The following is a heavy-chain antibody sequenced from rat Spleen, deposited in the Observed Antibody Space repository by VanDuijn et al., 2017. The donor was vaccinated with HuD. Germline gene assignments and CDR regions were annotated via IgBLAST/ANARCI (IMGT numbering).Heavy chain of an antibody. D-gene: IGHD1-11*01. J-gene: IGHJ3*01. CDR1: GFTFSDYH. CDR3: ATHPDGGYPFAY. V-gene: IGHV5S10*01. CDR2: IIYDGSKT. Sequence: EVQLVESGGGSVQPGRSLKLSCAASGFTFSDYHMAWVRQAPKKGLEGVATIIYDGSKTYYRDSVKGRFTISRDNAKSTLYLQMGSLRSEDTATYYCATHPDGGYPFAYWGQGTLVTVSS.